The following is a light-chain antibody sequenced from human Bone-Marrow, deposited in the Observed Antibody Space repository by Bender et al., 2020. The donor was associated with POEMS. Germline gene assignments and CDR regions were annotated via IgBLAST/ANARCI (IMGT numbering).Light chain of an antibody. V-gene: IGLV3-1*01. J-gene: IGLJ1*01. CDR3: QAWDTHAYV. CDR1: KLSDKY. CDR2: QDS. Sequence: SYELTQPPSVSVFPGQTASISCSGHKLSDKYVCWYQQKPGQSPLLVVYQDSKRPSGIPERFSGSNSGNTATLTISGTQAMDEAEYYCQAWDTHAYVFGTGTEVTVL.